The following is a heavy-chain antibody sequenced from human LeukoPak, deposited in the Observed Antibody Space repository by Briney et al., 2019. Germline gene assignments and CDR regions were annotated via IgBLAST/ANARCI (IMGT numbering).Heavy chain of an antibody. CDR1: GGSISSYY. D-gene: IGHD6-19*01. V-gene: IGHV4-59*13. J-gene: IGHJ5*02. Sequence: SETLSLTCTVSGGSISSYYWSWIRQPPGKGLGWTGFIYYVGSTNYNPSLKSRVTISLDTSENQFSLKLNSVTAADTAVYYCARDGAVAGTFLDDNWFDPWGQGTLVTVSS. CDR3: ARDGAVAGTFLDDNWFDP. CDR2: IYYVGST.